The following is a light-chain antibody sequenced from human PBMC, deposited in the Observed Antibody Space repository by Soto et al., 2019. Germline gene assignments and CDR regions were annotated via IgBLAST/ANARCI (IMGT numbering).Light chain of an antibody. V-gene: IGKV3-15*01. Sequence: EIVMTQSPATLSGSPGERATLSCRASRSVDSSLAWYQQKPGQAPRLLIYGASTRATGIPARFSGSGSGTEFPPTISSLQPEDFAVYYCHQYNNGPPGTFGQGTKV. J-gene: IGKJ1*01. CDR1: RSVDSS. CDR2: GAS. CDR3: HQYNNGPPGT.